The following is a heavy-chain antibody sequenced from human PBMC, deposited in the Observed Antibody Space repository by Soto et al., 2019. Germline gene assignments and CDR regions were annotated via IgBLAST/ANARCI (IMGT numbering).Heavy chain of an antibody. D-gene: IGHD3-10*01. Sequence: QVQLVQSGAEVKKPGASVKVSCKASGYTFTSFGISWLRQAHGQGLEWMGWISAYNGNTKYAQKLQGRVTMTTDTSTSTGYMELRSLRSDDTAVYYCVRDLGSMVRGIVPLFDYWGQGTLVTVSS. CDR2: ISAYNGNT. J-gene: IGHJ4*02. CDR3: VRDLGSMVRGIVPLFDY. V-gene: IGHV1-18*01. CDR1: GYTFTSFG.